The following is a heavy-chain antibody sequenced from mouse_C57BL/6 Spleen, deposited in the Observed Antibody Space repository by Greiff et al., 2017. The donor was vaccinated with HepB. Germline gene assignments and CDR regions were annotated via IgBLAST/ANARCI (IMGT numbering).Heavy chain of an antibody. Sequence: VQRVESGGGLVKPGGSLKLSCAASGFTFSDYGMHWVRQAPEKGLEWVAYISSGSSTIYYADTVKGRFTISRDNAKNNLFLQMTSLRSEDTAMYYCARGYDYPYYYAMDYWGQGTSVTVSS. D-gene: IGHD2-4*01. CDR1: GFTFSDYG. CDR2: ISSGSSTI. CDR3: ARGYDYPYYYAMDY. V-gene: IGHV5-17*01. J-gene: IGHJ4*01.